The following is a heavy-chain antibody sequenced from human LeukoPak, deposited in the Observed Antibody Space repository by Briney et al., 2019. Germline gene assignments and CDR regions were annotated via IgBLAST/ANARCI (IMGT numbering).Heavy chain of an antibody. CDR1: GFIFSNYW. J-gene: IGHJ4*02. CDR2: IKQDGSEK. Sequence: GGSLRLSCTASGFIFSNYWMSWVRQAPGKGLEWVANIKQDGSEKYYVDSVKGRFTISRDNAKNSLYLQMNSLRAEDTAVYYCARAAYSSGMFYYFDYWGQGTLVTVSS. D-gene: IGHD6-19*01. V-gene: IGHV3-7*01. CDR3: ARAAYSSGMFYYFDY.